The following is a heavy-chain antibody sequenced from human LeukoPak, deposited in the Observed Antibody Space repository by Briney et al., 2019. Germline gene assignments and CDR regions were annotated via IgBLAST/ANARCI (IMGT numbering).Heavy chain of an antibody. V-gene: IGHV4-4*07. CDR1: GGSISSYY. CDR2: IYTSGST. CDR3: ARDTVQGSGSYYTFN. J-gene: IGHJ4*02. D-gene: IGHD3-10*01. Sequence: SETLSLTCTVSGGSISSYYWSWIRQPAGKGLEWIGRIYTSGSTNYNPSLKSRVTMSVDTSKNQFSLKLSSVTAADTAVYYCARDTVQGSGSYYTFNWGQGTLVTVSS.